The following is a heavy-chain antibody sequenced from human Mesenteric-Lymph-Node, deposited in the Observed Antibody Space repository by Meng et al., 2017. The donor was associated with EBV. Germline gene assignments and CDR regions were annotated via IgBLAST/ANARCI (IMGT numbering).Heavy chain of an antibody. J-gene: IGHJ4*02. CDR3: ATFGSGSYWNFDY. CDR2: ISGSGGST. Sequence: EVKLLESXXXXXXXGGSLRLSCAASGFTFSVYAVSWVRQAPGKGLEWVSRISGSGGSTYYADSVKGRFTISRDNSRNTLYLQMNGLRAEDTAVYYCATFGSGSYWNFDYWGQGTLVTVSS. V-gene: IGHV3-23*01. CDR1: GFTFSVYA. D-gene: IGHD3-10*01.